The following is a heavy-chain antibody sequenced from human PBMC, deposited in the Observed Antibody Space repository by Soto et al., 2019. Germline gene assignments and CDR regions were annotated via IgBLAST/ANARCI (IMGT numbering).Heavy chain of an antibody. J-gene: IGHJ4*02. CDR3: ARSPDPGDYVDY. CDR1: GGSVSSDSYY. V-gene: IGHV4-61*01. Sequence: QVQLQESGPRLVQPSETLSLTCSVSGGSVSSDSYYWSWIRQPPGAGLEWIGYIYFSGTTNYNPSLESRVPILVAPSKNQSPLKLSSVTAADTAVYYWARSPDPGDYVDYWGQGTLVAVSS. CDR2: IYFSGTT. D-gene: IGHD4-17*01.